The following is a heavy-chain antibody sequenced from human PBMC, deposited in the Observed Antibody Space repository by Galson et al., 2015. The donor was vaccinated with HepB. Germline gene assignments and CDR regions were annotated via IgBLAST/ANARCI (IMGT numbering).Heavy chain of an antibody. Sequence: SLRLSCAATGFTFSTYAMSWVRQAPGKGLEWVSAIGQSGGNTYYADSVRGRFTISRDNSRKTVYLQMNSLRAEDTAVYYCARAMVRGWGYFDFWGQGTLVTVSS. CDR2: IGQSGGNT. D-gene: IGHD3-10*01. V-gene: IGHV3-23*01. CDR3: ARAMVRGWGYFDF. CDR1: GFTFSTYA. J-gene: IGHJ4*02.